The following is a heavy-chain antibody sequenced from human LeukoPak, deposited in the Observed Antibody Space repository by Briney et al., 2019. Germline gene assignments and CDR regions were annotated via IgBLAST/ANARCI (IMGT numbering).Heavy chain of an antibody. CDR1: GGSISSSSYY. CDR2: IYYSGST. D-gene: IGHD3-10*01. Sequence: SETLSLTCTVSGGSISSSSYYWGWIRQPPGKGLEWIGSIYYSGSTYYNPSLKSRVTISVDTSKNQFSLKLSSVTAADTAVYYCARHSRSVDYGSGSYTWDYWGQGTLVTVSS. J-gene: IGHJ4*02. CDR3: ARHSRSVDYGSGSYTWDY. V-gene: IGHV4-39*01.